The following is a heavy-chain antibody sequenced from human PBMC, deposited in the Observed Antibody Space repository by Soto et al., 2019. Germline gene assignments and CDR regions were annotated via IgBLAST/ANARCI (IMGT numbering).Heavy chain of an antibody. J-gene: IGHJ5*02. D-gene: IGHD6-13*01. CDR3: ARDRIAAAGTFWFHH. CDR2: INPSGGST. Sequence: QVQLVQSGAEVKKPGASVKVSCKASGYTFTSYYMHWVRQAPGQGLEWMGIINPSGGSTSYAQKFQGRVTMTRDTSTSTVYMELSSLRSEDTAVYYCARDRIAAAGTFWFHHWGQGTLVTVSS. CDR1: GYTFTSYY. V-gene: IGHV1-46*01.